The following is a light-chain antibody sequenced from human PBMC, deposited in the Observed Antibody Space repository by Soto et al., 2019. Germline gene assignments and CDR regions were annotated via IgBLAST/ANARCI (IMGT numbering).Light chain of an antibody. Sequence: EIVLTQSPGTLSLSPGERATLSCTASHSVSSSNLAWYQQKPGQAPRLLIYGASSRATDIPDRFTGSGSGTEFTLTISGLQSDDFALFFCQHYYKWPLSFGGGTKVDI. CDR1: HSVSSSN. V-gene: IGKV3-20*01. CDR3: QHYYKWPLS. J-gene: IGKJ4*01. CDR2: GAS.